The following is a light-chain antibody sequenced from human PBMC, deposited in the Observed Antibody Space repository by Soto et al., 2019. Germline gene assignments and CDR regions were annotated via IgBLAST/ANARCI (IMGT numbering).Light chain of an antibody. CDR1: SSNIGINT. CDR3: TAWDDSLNGPV. J-gene: IGLJ2*01. CDR2: SNN. V-gene: IGLV1-44*01. Sequence: QPVLTQPPSASGTPGQRVTISCSGSSSNIGINTVNWYQQLPGTAPKLLIYSNNQRPSGVPDRFSGSKSGTSASLAINGLQSEDEADYYCTAWDDSLNGPVFGGGTKVTVL.